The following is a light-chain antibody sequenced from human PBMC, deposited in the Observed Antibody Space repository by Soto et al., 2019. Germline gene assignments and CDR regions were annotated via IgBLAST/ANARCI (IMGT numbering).Light chain of an antibody. CDR2: GTS. CDR3: QQYGSSSWT. CDR1: QSVSSSY. J-gene: IGKJ1*01. V-gene: IGKV3-20*01. Sequence: EIVLTQSPGTLSLSPGERATLSCRASQSVSSSYLAWYQQKPGQAPRLLIYGTSSRATAIPDRFSGSGSCTEFTLTISRLAPEHFAVYYCQQYGSSSWTFGQGTKVEIK.